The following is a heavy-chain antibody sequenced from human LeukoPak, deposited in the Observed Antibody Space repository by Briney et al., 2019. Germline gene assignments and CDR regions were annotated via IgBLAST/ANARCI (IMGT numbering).Heavy chain of an antibody. Sequence: ASVKVSCKASGYTFTSYDINWVRQATGQGLEWMGWMNPNSGNTGYAQKFQGRVTMTRNTSISTAYMELSSLRSEDTAAYYCARRHSSGWYGYYYYYMDVWGKGTTVTISS. CDR1: GYTFTSYD. J-gene: IGHJ6*03. V-gene: IGHV1-8*01. D-gene: IGHD6-19*01. CDR2: MNPNSGNT. CDR3: ARRHSSGWYGYYYYYMDV.